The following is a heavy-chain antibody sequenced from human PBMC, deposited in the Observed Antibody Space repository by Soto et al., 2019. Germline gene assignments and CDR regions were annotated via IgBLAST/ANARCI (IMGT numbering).Heavy chain of an antibody. J-gene: IGHJ3*02. CDR2: IKSKTDGGTT. CDR1: GFTFSSAW. Sequence: GGSLRLSCAASGFTFSSAWMSWVRQAPGKGLEWVGRIKSKTDGGTTDYAAPVKGRFTISRDDSKNTLYLQMNSLKTEDTAVYYCTTVEAVAGTGYAFDIWGQGTMVTVSS. CDR3: TTVEAVAGTGYAFDI. D-gene: IGHD6-19*01. V-gene: IGHV3-15*01.